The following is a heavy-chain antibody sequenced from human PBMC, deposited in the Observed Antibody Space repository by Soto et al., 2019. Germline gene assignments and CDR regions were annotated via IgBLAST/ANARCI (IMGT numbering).Heavy chain of an antibody. CDR3: ARGFRVEGAYGAGAFFDY. CDR1: GFTFSSYS. Sequence: LRLSCAASGFTFSSYSMNWVRQAPGKGLEWLSYISSSSRNTYYADSVKGRFTISRDNSKNTLYLQMNSLRAEDTAVYYCARGFRVEGAYGAGAFFDYWAQGTLVTVSS. D-gene: IGHD1-26*01. CDR2: ISSSSRNT. J-gene: IGHJ4*02. V-gene: IGHV3-48*01.